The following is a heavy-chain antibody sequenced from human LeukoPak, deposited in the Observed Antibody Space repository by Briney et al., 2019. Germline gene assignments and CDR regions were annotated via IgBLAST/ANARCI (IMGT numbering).Heavy chain of an antibody. CDR2: INPNSGGT. Sequence: ASVKVSCKASGYTFTGYYMHWVRQAPGQGLEWMGWINPNSGGTNYAQKFQGRVTMTRDTSISTAYMELSRLRSDDTAVCYCARSRTDGYNFLQRTFDYWGQGTLVTVSS. D-gene: IGHD5-24*01. CDR3: ARSRTDGYNFLQRTFDY. CDR1: GYTFTGYY. J-gene: IGHJ4*02. V-gene: IGHV1-2*02.